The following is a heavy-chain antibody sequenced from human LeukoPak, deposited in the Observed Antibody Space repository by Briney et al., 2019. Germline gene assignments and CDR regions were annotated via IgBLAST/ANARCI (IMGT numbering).Heavy chain of an antibody. V-gene: IGHV1-18*04. CDR2: ISAYNGNT. D-gene: IGHD6-13*01. Sequence: ASVKVSCKASGYTFTSYGISWVRQAPGQGLERIGWISAYNGNTNYAQKLQGRVTMTTDTSTTTAYMELRSLRSDDTAVYYCARGNSSSWYFPDPFDYWGQGTLVTVSS. J-gene: IGHJ4*02. CDR3: ARGNSSSWYFPDPFDY. CDR1: GYTFTSYG.